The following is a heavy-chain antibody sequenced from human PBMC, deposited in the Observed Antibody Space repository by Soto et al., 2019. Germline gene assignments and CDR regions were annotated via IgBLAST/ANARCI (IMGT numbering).Heavy chain of an antibody. J-gene: IGHJ4*02. Sequence: DSVKVSCKASGYTFTSYAIHWVRQAPGQRLEWMGWINAGNGNTKYSQKFQGRVTITRDTSASTAYMELSSLRSEDTAVYYCARGSGYYNCDHYWGQGTLVTVSS. CDR2: INAGNGNT. D-gene: IGHD3-22*01. CDR3: ARGSGYYNCDHY. V-gene: IGHV1-3*01. CDR1: GYTFTSYA.